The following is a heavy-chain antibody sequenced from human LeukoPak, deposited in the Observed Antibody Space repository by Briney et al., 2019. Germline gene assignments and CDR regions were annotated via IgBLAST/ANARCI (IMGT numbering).Heavy chain of an antibody. D-gene: IGHD1-1*01. CDR2: IRYDGSDK. Sequence: GGSLRLSCAASGFTLRGYGMHWVRQAPGKGLEWGAFIRYDGSDKSYADSVKGRFTISRDNSENTLYLQINSLRVEDTAVYYCAKDTPTTGYHLDSWGQGTLVTVSS. J-gene: IGHJ4*02. V-gene: IGHV3-30*02. CDR3: AKDTPTTGYHLDS. CDR1: GFTLRGYG.